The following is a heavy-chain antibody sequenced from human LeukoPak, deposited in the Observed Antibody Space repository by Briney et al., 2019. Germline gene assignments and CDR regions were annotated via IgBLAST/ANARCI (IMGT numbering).Heavy chain of an antibody. CDR2: THYSGST. CDR1: GDSMDNTNYY. V-gene: IGHV4-39*07. J-gene: IGHJ4*02. Sequence: SETLSLTCIVSGDSMDNTNYYWGWIRQSPGKGLEWVGSTHYSGSTYYNPSLKSRVTMSVDTSKNQFSLKLSSVTAADTAVYYCARVERWLANFDYWGQGTLVTVSS. D-gene: IGHD6-19*01. CDR3: ARVERWLANFDY.